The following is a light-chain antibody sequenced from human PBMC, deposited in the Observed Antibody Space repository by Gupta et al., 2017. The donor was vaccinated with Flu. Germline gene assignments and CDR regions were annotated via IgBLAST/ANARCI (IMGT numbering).Light chain of an antibody. CDR2: KES. CDR3: QQHHNYPRT. J-gene: IGKJ4*02. V-gene: IGKV1-5*03. CDR1: QNINGW. Sequence: DIQMTQSPSTLSASVGDRITITCRASQNINGWLAWYQQKPGKAPKLLIYKESNLQSGVPSRFSGSGSGTEYTLTINGRQPDDVATYYCQQHHNYPRTFGEGTMGEIK.